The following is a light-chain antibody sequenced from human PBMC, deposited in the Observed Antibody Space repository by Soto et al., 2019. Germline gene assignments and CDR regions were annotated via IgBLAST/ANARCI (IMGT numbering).Light chain of an antibody. CDR2: DAS. V-gene: IGKV1-5*01. J-gene: IGKJ1*01. CDR3: QQYNSFWT. CDR1: QSISTW. Sequence: DIQMTQSPSTLSASVGDRVTITCRASQSISTWLAWYQQKPGKAPKLLIYDASNLESGVPSRFSGSGSGTEFTLTISNLQPDDLATYYCQQYNSFWTFGQGTKVEIK.